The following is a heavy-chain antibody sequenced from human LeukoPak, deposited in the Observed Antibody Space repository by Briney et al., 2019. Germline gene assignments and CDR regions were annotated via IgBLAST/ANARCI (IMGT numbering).Heavy chain of an antibody. J-gene: IGHJ4*02. CDR1: GFTFSSYW. Sequence: GGSLRLSCAASGFTFSSYWMSWVRQAPGKGLEWVANIKQDGSEKYYVDSVKGRFTISRDNAKNSLYLQMNSLRAEDTAVYYCARGVGYYDSSGLFDYWGQGTLVTVSS. D-gene: IGHD3-22*01. CDR2: IKQDGSEK. V-gene: IGHV3-7*01. CDR3: ARGVGYYDSSGLFDY.